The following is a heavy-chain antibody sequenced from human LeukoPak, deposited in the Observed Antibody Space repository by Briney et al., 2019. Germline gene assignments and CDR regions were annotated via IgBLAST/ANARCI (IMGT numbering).Heavy chain of an antibody. Sequence: PAGGSLRLSCAASGFTFSSYAMHWVRQAPGKGLEWVAVISYDGSNKYYADSVKGRFTISRDNSKNTLYLQMNSLRAEDTAVYYCARGRGEQQLTYYFDYWGQGTLVTVSS. V-gene: IGHV3-30*04. CDR1: GFTFSSYA. D-gene: IGHD6-13*01. CDR2: ISYDGSNK. J-gene: IGHJ4*02. CDR3: ARGRGEQQLTYYFDY.